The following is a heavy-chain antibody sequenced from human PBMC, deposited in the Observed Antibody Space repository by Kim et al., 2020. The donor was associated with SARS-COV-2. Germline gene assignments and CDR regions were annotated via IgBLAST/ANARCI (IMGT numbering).Heavy chain of an antibody. CDR2: INHSGST. Sequence: SETLSLTCAVYGGSFSGYYWSWIRQPPGKGLEWIGEINHSGSTNYNPSLKSRVTISVDTSKNQFSLKLSSVTAADTAVYYCARARIDIVVVPAAPPSFSYGMDVWGQGTTVTVSS. CDR1: GGSFSGYY. J-gene: IGHJ6*02. D-gene: IGHD2-2*01. CDR3: ARARIDIVVVPAAPPSFSYGMDV. V-gene: IGHV4-34*01.